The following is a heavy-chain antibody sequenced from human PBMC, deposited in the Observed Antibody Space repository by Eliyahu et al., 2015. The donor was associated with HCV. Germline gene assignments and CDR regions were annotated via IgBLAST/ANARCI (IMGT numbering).Heavy chain of an antibody. CDR1: GCTFVYYA. V-gene: IGHV3-9*01. Sequence: EVQLVESGGGLVQPGRSLRLSCXASGCTFVYYAXHWVRQAPGKGLEWVSGMSWNSGSIGYADSVKGRFTISRDNAKNSLYLQMNSLRAEDTALYYCAKVLGSGWLTPEIFDYWGQGTLVTVSS. J-gene: IGHJ4*02. CDR3: AKVLGSGWLTPEIFDY. D-gene: IGHD6-19*01. CDR2: MSWNSGSI.